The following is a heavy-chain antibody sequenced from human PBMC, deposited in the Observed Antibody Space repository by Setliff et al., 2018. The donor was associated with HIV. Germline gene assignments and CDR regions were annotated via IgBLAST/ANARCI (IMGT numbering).Heavy chain of an antibody. V-gene: IGHV3-30*13. CDR3: VRDSGYCSGDSCYSGLDY. D-gene: IGHD2-15*01. CDR2: ISYDGSDK. CDR1: GFTFSSYE. Sequence: GGSLRLSCAASGFTFSSYEMHWVRQAPGKGLEWVAVISYDGSDKYYVDAVKGRFTIPRDNSKNRLHLQMNSLRAEDTAVYYCVRDSGYCSGDSCYSGLDYWGQGTLVTVSS. J-gene: IGHJ4*02.